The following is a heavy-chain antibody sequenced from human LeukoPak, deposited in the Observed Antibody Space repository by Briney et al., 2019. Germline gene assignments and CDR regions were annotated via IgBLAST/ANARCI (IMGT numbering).Heavy chain of an antibody. J-gene: IGHJ4*02. D-gene: IGHD2-15*01. CDR3: ATGPSRYYFDY. CDR1: GDSISSFY. CDR2: KFYSGTA. Sequence: SETLTLTCTVSGDSISSFYWNWIRQSPGKGLEWVGYKFYSGTANYNPSLKSRVTISVDTSRSQFSLNLNSVTAADTAIYYCATGPSRYYFDYWGQGSLVTVSS. V-gene: IGHV4-59*01.